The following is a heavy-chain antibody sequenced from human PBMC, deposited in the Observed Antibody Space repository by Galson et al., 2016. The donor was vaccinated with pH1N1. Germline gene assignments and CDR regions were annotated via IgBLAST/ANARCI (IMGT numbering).Heavy chain of an antibody. J-gene: IGHJ5*02. Sequence: SVKVSCKASGYTFTSYYMHWVRQAPGQGLEWMGIINPSGGRTSYAQKFQGRVTMTRDTSTSTVYVELSSLRSEDTAVYYCARALNLVDAPNQPYNWFDPWGQGTLVTVSS. V-gene: IGHV1-46*03. D-gene: IGHD2-21*01. CDR2: INPSGGRT. CDR1: GYTFTSYY. CDR3: ARALNLVDAPNQPYNWFDP.